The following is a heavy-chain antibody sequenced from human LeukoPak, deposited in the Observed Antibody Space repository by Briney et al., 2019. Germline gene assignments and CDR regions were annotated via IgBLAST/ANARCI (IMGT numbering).Heavy chain of an antibody. CDR3: ARAQQVVPVDYYYYGMDV. CDR2: ISAYNGNT. J-gene: IGHJ6*02. Sequence: ASVKVSCKASGYTFTSYVISWVRQAPGQGLEWMGWISAYNGNTNYAQKLQGRVTMTTDTSTSTAYMELRSLRSDDTAVYYCARAQQVVPVDYYYYGMDVWGQGTTVTVSS. D-gene: IGHD2-2*01. V-gene: IGHV1-18*01. CDR1: GYTFTSYV.